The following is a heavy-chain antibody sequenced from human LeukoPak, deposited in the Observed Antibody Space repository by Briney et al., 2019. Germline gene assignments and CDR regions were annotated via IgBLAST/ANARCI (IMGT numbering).Heavy chain of an antibody. D-gene: IGHD6-13*01. J-gene: IGHJ4*02. CDR1: GYTFTSYA. CDR3: ARAPPRIAAAAGDY. V-gene: IGHV7-4-1*02. CDR2: INTNTGNP. Sequence: GASVTVSCKASGYTFTSYAMNWVRQAPGQGLEWMGWINTNTGNPTYAQGFTGRFVFSLDTSVSTAYLQISSLKAEDTAVYYCARAPPRIAAAAGDYWGQGTLVTVPS.